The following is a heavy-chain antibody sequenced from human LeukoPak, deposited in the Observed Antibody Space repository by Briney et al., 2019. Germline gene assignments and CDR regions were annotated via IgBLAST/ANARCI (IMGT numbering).Heavy chain of an antibody. CDR1: GGTFSSYA. CDR2: IIPIFGTA. V-gene: IGHV1-69*06. CDR3: ARGKYEVGGFPDSIDY. D-gene: IGHD2-15*01. Sequence: ASVKVSCKASGGTFSSYAISWVRQAPGQGLEWMGGIIPIFGTANYAQKFQGRVTITADKSTSTAYMELTSLIADDTAVYYCARGKYEVGGFPDSIDYWGQGPLITVSA. J-gene: IGHJ4*02.